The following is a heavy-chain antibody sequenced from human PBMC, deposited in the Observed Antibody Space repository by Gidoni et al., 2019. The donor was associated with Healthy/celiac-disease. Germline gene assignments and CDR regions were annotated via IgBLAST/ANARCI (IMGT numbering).Heavy chain of an antibody. CDR2: IYPGDSDT. D-gene: IGHD5-12*01. Sequence: EVQLVQSGAEVKKPGESLKISCKGSGYSFTSYWIGWLRHMPGKGLGWMGIIYPGDSDTRYSQSFQGQVTISADKSISTAYLQWSSLKASDTAMYYCARRGVGGYDLFSVDYWGQGTLVTVSS. V-gene: IGHV5-51*01. J-gene: IGHJ4*02. CDR1: GYSFTSYW. CDR3: ARRGVGGYDLFSVDY.